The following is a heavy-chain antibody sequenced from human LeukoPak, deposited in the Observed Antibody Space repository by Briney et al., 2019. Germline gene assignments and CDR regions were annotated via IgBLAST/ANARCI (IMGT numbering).Heavy chain of an antibody. V-gene: IGHV3-30*02. Sequence: SGGSLRLSCAASGFTFSSCGMHWVRQAPGKGLEWVAFIRYDGSNKYYADSVKGRFTISRDNAKNSLYLQMNSLRAEDTAVYYCAGAYSYFDYWGQGTLVTVSS. J-gene: IGHJ4*02. D-gene: IGHD1-26*01. CDR3: AGAYSYFDY. CDR1: GFTFSSCG. CDR2: IRYDGSNK.